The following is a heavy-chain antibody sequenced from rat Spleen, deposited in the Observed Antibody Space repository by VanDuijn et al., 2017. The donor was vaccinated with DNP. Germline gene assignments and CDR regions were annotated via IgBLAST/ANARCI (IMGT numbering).Heavy chain of an antibody. J-gene: IGHJ2*01. Sequence: EVQLQESGPGLVKPSQSLSLTCSVTGYSITSNHKWSWIRKFPGNELEWMGYINNAGSTNYNPSLKSRFSITRDTSKNQFFLQVNSVRDEDAATYYCASQVGVFDYWCQGVKVIVSS. CDR1: GYSITSNHK. CDR3: ASQVGVFDY. CDR2: INNAGST. V-gene: IGHV3-3*01. D-gene: IGHD4-4*01.